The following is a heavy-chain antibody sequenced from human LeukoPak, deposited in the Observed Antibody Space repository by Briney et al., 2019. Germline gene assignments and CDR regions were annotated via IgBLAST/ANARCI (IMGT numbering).Heavy chain of an antibody. CDR1: GFTFSSYS. D-gene: IGHD3-10*01. J-gene: IGHJ6*03. CDR2: ISSSSSTI. Sequence: PGGSLRLSCAASGFTFSSYSMNWVRQAPGKGLEWVSYISSSSSTIYYADSVKGRFTISRDNAKNSLYLQMNSLRAEDTAVYYCARGSYGSGSYYSYYYYYYMDVWGKGTTVTVSS. CDR3: ARGSYGSGSYYSYYYYYYMDV. V-gene: IGHV3-48*01.